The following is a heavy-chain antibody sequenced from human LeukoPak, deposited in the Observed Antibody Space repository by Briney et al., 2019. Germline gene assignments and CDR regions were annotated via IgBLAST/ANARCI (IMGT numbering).Heavy chain of an antibody. CDR2: VNPSGGST. Sequence: GASVKVSCKASGYTFTTYYMHWVRQAPGQGLEWMGIVNPSGGSTYYAQKFQGRVTMTRDMSTSTVYMELSSLRSEDTAVYYCARGLHSDYVFWTAIPPAYWGQGTLVTVSS. J-gene: IGHJ4*02. D-gene: IGHD2-21*02. CDR3: ARGLHSDYVFWTAIPPAY. V-gene: IGHV1-46*01. CDR1: GYTFTTYY.